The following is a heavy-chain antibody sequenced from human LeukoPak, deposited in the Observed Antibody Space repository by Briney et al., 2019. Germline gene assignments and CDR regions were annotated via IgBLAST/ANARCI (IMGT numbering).Heavy chain of an antibody. Sequence: SETLSLTCTVSGGSFTPSKYYWCWIRQPPGKGLEWIGSFYYGRNTFYNPSLKSRVTLSVDTSTNQFSLRLSSVTAADTAMYYCARHAPYSNYDFWGQGTLVTVSS. CDR3: ARHAPYSNYDF. CDR1: GGSFTPSKYY. J-gene: IGHJ4*02. D-gene: IGHD4-11*01. V-gene: IGHV4-39*01. CDR2: FYYGRNT.